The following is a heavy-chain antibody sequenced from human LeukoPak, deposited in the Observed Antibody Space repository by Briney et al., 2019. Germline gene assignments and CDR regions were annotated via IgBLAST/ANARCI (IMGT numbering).Heavy chain of an antibody. Sequence: SETLSLTCAVYGGSFSGYYWSWIRQPPGKGLEWIGEINHSGSTNYNPSLKSRVTISVDTSKNQFSLKLSSVPAADTAVYYCARGGIAVAEGDFDYWGQGTLVTVSS. CDR2: INHSGST. J-gene: IGHJ4*02. CDR3: ARGGIAVAEGDFDY. V-gene: IGHV4-34*01. D-gene: IGHD6-19*01. CDR1: GGSFSGYY.